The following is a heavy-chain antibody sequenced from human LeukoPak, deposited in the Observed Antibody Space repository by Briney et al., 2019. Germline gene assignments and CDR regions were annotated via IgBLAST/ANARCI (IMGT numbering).Heavy chain of an antibody. CDR1: GFTFSSYG. D-gene: IGHD4-23*01. Sequence: GGPLRRSCAASGFTFSSYGMHWVRQAPGKGLEWVAVISYDGSNKYYADSVKGRFTISRDNSKNTLYLQMNSLRAEDTAVYYCAKSRQIQRWRGFDPWGQGTLVTVSS. J-gene: IGHJ5*02. CDR2: ISYDGSNK. CDR3: AKSRQIQRWRGFDP. V-gene: IGHV3-30*18.